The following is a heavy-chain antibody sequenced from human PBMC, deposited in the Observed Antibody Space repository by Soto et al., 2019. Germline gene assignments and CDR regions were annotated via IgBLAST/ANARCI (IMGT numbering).Heavy chain of an antibody. CDR1: GFTFSSYS. J-gene: IGHJ6*02. Sequence: GGSLRLSCAASGFTFSSYSMNWVRQAPGKGLEWVSYISSSSSTIYYADSVKGRFTISRDNAKNSLYLQMNSLRAEDTAVYYCAKEGLDTASNWYYYYGMDVWGQGTTVTVSS. V-gene: IGHV3-48*01. CDR2: ISSSSSTI. D-gene: IGHD5-18*01. CDR3: AKEGLDTASNWYYYYGMDV.